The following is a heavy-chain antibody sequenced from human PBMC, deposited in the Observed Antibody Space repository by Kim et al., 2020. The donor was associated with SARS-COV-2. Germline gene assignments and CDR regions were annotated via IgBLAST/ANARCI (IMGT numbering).Heavy chain of an antibody. CDR1: GFTFDDYA. CDR3: AKGDYYYYGMDV. V-gene: IGHV3-9*01. Sequence: GGSLRLSCAASGFTFDDYAMHWVRQAPGKGLEWVSGISWNSGSIGYADSVKGRFTISRDNAKNSLYLQMNSLRAEDTALYYCAKGDYYYYGMDVWGQGTTVTVSS. J-gene: IGHJ6*02. CDR2: ISWNSGSI.